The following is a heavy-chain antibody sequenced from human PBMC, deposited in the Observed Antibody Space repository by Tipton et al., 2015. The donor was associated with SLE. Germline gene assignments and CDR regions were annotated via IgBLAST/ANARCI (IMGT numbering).Heavy chain of an antibody. CDR3: ARAIGANYFHV. CDR1: GGSISSYY. CDR2: INYSGTT. Sequence: LSLTCTVSGGSISSYYWSWIRQPPGKGLEWIGNINYSGTTYYSPSLKTRVTVSVDTSKIQFSLRLTSVTAADTAIYYCARAIGANYFHVWGQGMLVTVSA. J-gene: IGHJ4*02. V-gene: IGHV4-59*12. D-gene: IGHD3-16*01.